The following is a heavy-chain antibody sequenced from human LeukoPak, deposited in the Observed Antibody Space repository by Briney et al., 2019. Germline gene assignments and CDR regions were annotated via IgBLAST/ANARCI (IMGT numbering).Heavy chain of an antibody. CDR1: GFTLSSYG. D-gene: IGHD2-2*01. J-gene: IGHJ6*02. CDR3: AKESGYCSSPSCYFALMGPYYYGMDV. Sequence: PGRSLRLSCAASGFTLSSYGMHWVRQAPGKGLEWVAVISYDGSNKYYADSVKGRFTISRDNSKNTLYLQMNSMRAEDTAVYYCAKESGYCSSPSCYFALMGPYYYGMDVWGQGTTVTVSS. V-gene: IGHV3-30*18. CDR2: ISYDGSNK.